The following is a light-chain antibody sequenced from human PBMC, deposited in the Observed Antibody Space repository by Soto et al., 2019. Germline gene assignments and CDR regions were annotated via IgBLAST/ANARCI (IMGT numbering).Light chain of an antibody. CDR1: QSISTS. Sequence: DLQRTQSPSTLTASVGYRVTITCRASQSISTSLAWYQQKPGKAPKLLIYKASSLETGVPSRFSGSGSGTEFTLTISSLQPDDFATYYCQQYYSYWTFGQGTKVDIK. V-gene: IGKV1-5*03. J-gene: IGKJ1*01. CDR3: QQYYSYWT. CDR2: KAS.